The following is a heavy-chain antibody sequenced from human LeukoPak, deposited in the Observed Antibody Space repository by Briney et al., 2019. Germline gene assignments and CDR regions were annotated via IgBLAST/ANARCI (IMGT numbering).Heavy chain of an antibody. CDR3: ARARYSSGWYGYYYMDV. D-gene: IGHD6-19*01. CDR1: GGSISSYY. J-gene: IGHJ6*03. Sequence: SETLSLTCTVSGGSISSYYWSWIRQPPGKGLAWIAYIYYSGSTNYNPSLKSRVTISVDASKNQFPLKLSSVTAADTAVYYCARARYSSGWYGYYYMDVWGKGTTVTISS. V-gene: IGHV4-59*01. CDR2: IYYSGST.